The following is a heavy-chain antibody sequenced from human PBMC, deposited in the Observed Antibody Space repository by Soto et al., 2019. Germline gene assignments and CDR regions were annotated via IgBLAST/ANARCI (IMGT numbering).Heavy chain of an antibody. CDR2: IYYSGST. CDR1: GGSISSYY. J-gene: IGHJ4*02. CDR3: ARNAFGGVIHDY. V-gene: IGHV4-59*01. Sequence: QVQLQESGPGLVKPSETLSLTCTVSGGSISSYYWSWIRQPPGKGLEWIGYIYYSGSTNYNPSLKSRVTISVDTSKNQFSLKLSSVTAADTAVYYCARNAFGGVIHDYWGQGTLVTVSS. D-gene: IGHD3-16*01.